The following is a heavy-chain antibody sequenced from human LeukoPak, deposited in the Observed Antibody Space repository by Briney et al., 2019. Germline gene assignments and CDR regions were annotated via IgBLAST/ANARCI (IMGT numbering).Heavy chain of an antibody. J-gene: IGHJ4*02. Sequence: GESLKISCKGSGYSFPNYWIGWVRQMPGKGLEWMGIINPGDSDTRYSPSFQGQVTISADKSISTAYLQWSSLKASDTAMYYCARRYCSGGTCYYFDYWGQGTLVTVSS. D-gene: IGHD2-15*01. V-gene: IGHV5-51*01. CDR3: ARRYCSGGTCYYFDY. CDR1: GYSFPNYW. CDR2: INPGDSDT.